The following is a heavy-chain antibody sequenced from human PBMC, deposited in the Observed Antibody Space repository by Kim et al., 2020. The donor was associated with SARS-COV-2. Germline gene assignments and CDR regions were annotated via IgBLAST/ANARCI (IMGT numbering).Heavy chain of an antibody. CDR2: TSYDGSNH. CDR3: VRELGGILGMFGWFDP. V-gene: IGHV3-30-3*01. CDR1: GFTFSSYA. Sequence: GGSLRLSCAASGFTFSSYAMHWVRQAPGKGLEWVAVTSYDGSNHYYTDSVKGRFTISRDNSKSTLYLQINSLRPEDTAIYYCVRELGGILGMFGWFDPGGQGTVVSVP. J-gene: IGHJ5*02. D-gene: IGHD3-9*01.